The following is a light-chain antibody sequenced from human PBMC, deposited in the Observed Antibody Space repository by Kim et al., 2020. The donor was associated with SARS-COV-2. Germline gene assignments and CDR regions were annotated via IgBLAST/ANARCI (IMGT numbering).Light chain of an antibody. CDR2: EDN. CDR1: SGSIACNY. CDR3: QSYDSANRV. J-gene: IGLJ2*01. Sequence: NFMLAQPHCVSGSPGKTVTISCTRSSGSIACNYVQWYRQRPGSAPTILIFEDNRRLAGVSDRFSGSIDSSSNSASLTISGLRTEDEADYYCQSYDSANRVFGGGTQLTVL. V-gene: IGLV6-57*04.